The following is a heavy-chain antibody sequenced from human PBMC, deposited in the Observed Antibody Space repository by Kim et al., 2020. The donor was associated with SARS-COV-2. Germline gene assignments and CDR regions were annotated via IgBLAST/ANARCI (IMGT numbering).Heavy chain of an antibody. Sequence: VKCRFTISRDHAKNTLYLQMNSLRAEDTAVYYCAREYYYDSSGLTTHGYWGQGTLVTVSS. CDR3: AREYYYDSSGLTTHGY. D-gene: IGHD3-22*01. V-gene: IGHV3-74*01. J-gene: IGHJ4*02.